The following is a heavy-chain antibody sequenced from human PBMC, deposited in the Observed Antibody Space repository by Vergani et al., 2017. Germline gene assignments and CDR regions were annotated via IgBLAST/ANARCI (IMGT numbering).Heavy chain of an antibody. J-gene: IGHJ4*02. CDR3: ARGLRFLEWLHDFDY. V-gene: IGHV4-59*01. CDR2: IYYSGST. Sequence: QVQLQESGPGLVKPSETLSLTCTVSGGSISSYYWSWIRQPPGKGLEWIGYIYYSGSTNYNPSLKSRVTISVDTSKNQFSLKLSSVTAADTAVYYCARGLRFLEWLHDFDYWGQGTLVTVSS. CDR1: GGSISSYY. D-gene: IGHD3-3*01.